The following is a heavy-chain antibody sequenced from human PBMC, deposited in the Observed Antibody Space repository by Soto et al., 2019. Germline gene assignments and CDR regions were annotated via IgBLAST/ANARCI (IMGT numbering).Heavy chain of an antibody. J-gene: IGHJ5*02. CDR1: GDSISSYY. CDR2: IYYSGST. CDR3: ARVIANWFDP. D-gene: IGHD3-22*01. Sequence: QVQLQESGPGLVKPSETLSLTCTVSGDSISSYYWSWIRQPPGKGLEWIGYIYYSGSTNYNPSLKSRVTISVDTSKNQFSLKLSSVTAADTAVYYCARVIANWFDPWGQGTLVTVSS. V-gene: IGHV4-59*01.